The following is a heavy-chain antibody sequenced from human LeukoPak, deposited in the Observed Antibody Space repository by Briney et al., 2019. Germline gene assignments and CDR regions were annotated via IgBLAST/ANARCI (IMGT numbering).Heavy chain of an antibody. V-gene: IGHV3-48*02. CDR3: ARIGYSSSSGWAYYYYYYMDV. J-gene: IGHJ6*03. D-gene: IGHD6-6*01. CDR1: GFTFSSYS. Sequence: PGGSLRLSCAASGFTFSSYSMNWVRQAPGKGLEWVSYISSSSSTIYYADSVKGRFTISRDNAKNSLYLQMNSLRDEDTAVYYCARIGYSSSSGWAYYYYYYMDVWGKGTTVTVSS. CDR2: ISSSSSTI.